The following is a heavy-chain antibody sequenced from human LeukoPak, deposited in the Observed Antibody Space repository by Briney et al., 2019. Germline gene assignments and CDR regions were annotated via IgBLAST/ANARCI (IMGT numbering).Heavy chain of an antibody. J-gene: IGHJ4*02. CDR2: ISGSGHST. CDR1: GFTFSSYW. CDR3: AKHRYGDYYYFDY. D-gene: IGHD4-17*01. Sequence: GGSLRLSCAASGFTFSSYWMSWVRQAPGKGLEWVSAISGSGHSTYYADSVKGRFTISRDNSKNTLYLQMNSLRAEDTAVYYCAKHRYGDYYYFDYWGQGTLVTVSS. V-gene: IGHV3-23*01.